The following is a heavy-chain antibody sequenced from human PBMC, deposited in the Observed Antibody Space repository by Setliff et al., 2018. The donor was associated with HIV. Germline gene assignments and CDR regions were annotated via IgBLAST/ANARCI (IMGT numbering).Heavy chain of an antibody. CDR1: GFSFSSYG. Sequence: GGSLRLSCAASGFSFSSYGMHWVRQAPGKGLEWVAVIWYDGSNKYYADSVKGRFTISRDNAKNSLYLQMNSLRAEDTAVYYCAICGYRAVAGIYHYYGMDVWGQGTTVTVSS. V-gene: IGHV3-33*03. D-gene: IGHD6-19*01. J-gene: IGHJ6*02. CDR2: IWYDGSNK. CDR3: AICGYRAVAGIYHYYGMDV.